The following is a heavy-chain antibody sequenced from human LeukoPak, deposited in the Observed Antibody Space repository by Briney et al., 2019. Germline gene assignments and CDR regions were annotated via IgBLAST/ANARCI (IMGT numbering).Heavy chain of an antibody. V-gene: IGHV3-23*01. CDR2: INDNGGQR. CDR1: GFAFKNYA. Sequence: GGSLRLSCAASGFAFKNYAMTWVRQAPGKGLEWVSNINDNGGQRHYADSVKGRFTISRDNSKNTVFLQMDSLRAEDTAVYFCAKDTSAWWYHRAYMNVWGTGTTVTVSS. J-gene: IGHJ6*03. D-gene: IGHD2-15*01. CDR3: AKDTSAWWYHRAYMNV.